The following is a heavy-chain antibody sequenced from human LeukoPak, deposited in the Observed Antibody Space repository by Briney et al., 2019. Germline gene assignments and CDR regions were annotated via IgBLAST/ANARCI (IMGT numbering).Heavy chain of an antibody. D-gene: IGHD3-9*01. CDR3: ARDGGGYYDILTGYYGWFGP. J-gene: IGHJ5*02. Sequence: PSETLSLTCTVSGGSISSGDYYWSWIRQPPGKGLEWIGYIYYSGSTYYNPSLKSRVTISVDTSKNQFSLKLSSVTAADTAVYYCARDGGGYYDILTGYYGWFGPWGQGTLVTVSS. CDR1: GGSISSGDYY. CDR2: IYYSGST. V-gene: IGHV4-30-4*08.